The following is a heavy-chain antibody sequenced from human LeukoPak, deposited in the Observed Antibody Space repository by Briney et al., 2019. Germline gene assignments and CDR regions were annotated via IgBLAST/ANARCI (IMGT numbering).Heavy chain of an antibody. CDR1: GGTFSSYA. D-gene: IGHD5-24*01. Sequence: ASVKVSCKASGGTFSSYAISWVRQAPGQGLEWMGGIIPIFGTANYAQKFQGRVTITTDESTSTAYMELSSLRSEDTAVYYCANSPRVEMAPKNSGHYYYYYYMDVWGKGTTVTVSS. V-gene: IGHV1-69*05. J-gene: IGHJ6*03. CDR3: ANSPRVEMAPKNSGHYYYYYYMDV. CDR2: IIPIFGTA.